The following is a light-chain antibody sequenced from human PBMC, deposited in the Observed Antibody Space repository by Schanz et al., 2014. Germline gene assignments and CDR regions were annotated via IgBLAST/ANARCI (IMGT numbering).Light chain of an antibody. Sequence: QSALTQPPSASGSPGQSVTISCTGTSSDIGGYNYVSWYQQRPGKAPKLMIYDVSKRPSGVPDRFSGSKSGNTASLTISGLQAEDEADYYCCSYAGSYTWVFGGGTKVTVL. CDR1: SSDIGGYNY. CDR2: DVS. CDR3: CSYAGSYTWV. V-gene: IGLV2-11*01. J-gene: IGLJ3*02.